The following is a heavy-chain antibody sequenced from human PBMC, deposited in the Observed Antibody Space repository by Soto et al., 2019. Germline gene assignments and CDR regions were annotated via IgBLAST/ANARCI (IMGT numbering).Heavy chain of an antibody. V-gene: IGHV4-4*03. Sequence: LRETLSLTCAVSGDPISSSHWWSWVRQTPGKGLEWIGEIYHSGSINYNPSLKSRVIISADRSKNQFSLRLSSVTAADTAVYYCATSQLGEYFDYWGQGTLVTVSS. CDR2: IYHSGSI. D-gene: IGHD1-26*01. CDR1: GDPISSSHW. CDR3: ATSQLGEYFDY. J-gene: IGHJ4*02.